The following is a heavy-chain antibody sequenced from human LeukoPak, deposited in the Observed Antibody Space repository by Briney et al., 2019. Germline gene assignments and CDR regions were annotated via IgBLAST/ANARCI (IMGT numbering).Heavy chain of an antibody. V-gene: IGHV3-73*01. Sequence: GGSLKLSCAASGFTFSGSAMHWVRQASGKGLEWVGRIRSKANSYATAYAASVKGRFTISRDDSKNTAYLQMNSLKTEDTAVYYCTGDYDFWRGLGYYWGQGTLVTVSS. CDR2: IRSKANSYAT. CDR1: GFTFSGSA. J-gene: IGHJ4*02. CDR3: TGDYDFWRGLGYY. D-gene: IGHD3-3*01.